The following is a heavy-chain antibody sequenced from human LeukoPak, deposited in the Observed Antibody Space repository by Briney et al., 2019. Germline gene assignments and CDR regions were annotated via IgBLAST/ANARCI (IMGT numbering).Heavy chain of an antibody. CDR3: ASGAGWLIDY. CDR2: IDNSGST. J-gene: IGHJ4*02. CDR1: GGDIDSFF. D-gene: IGHD6-19*01. Sequence: SETLSLTCTVSGGDIDSFFWNWIRQPPGKGLEWIGYIDNSGSTKYSPSLKSRITMSRDTSKKQFSLKLTSVTAADTAMYYCASGAGWLIDYWGQGTLVSVSS. V-gene: IGHV4-4*08.